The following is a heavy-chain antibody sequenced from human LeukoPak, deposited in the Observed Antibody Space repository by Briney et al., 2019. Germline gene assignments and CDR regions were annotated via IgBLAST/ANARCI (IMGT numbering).Heavy chain of an antibody. CDR3: AKAIAARPDY. CDR1: GFTFSSYG. J-gene: IGHJ4*02. D-gene: IGHD6-6*01. CDR2: IRYDGSNK. Sequence: GGSLRLSCAASGFTFSSYGMHWVRQAPGKGLEWVAFIRYDGSNKYYADSVEGRFTISRDNSKNTLYLQMNSLRAEDTAVYYCAKAIAARPDYWGQGTLVTVSS. V-gene: IGHV3-30*02.